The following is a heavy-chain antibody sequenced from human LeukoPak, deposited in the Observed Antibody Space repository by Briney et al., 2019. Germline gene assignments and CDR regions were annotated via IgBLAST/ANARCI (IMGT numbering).Heavy chain of an antibody. CDR2: ISGSGGST. Sequence: GGSLRLSCAASGFTFSSYAMSWVRQAPGEGLEWVSAISGSGGSTYYADSVKGRFTISRDNSRSTLYLQMNSLRPEDTAIYYCAREGYYGSGSPPSLYFDYWGQGTLVTVSS. D-gene: IGHD3-10*01. J-gene: IGHJ4*02. V-gene: IGHV3-23*01. CDR3: AREGYYGSGSPPSLYFDY. CDR1: GFTFSSYA.